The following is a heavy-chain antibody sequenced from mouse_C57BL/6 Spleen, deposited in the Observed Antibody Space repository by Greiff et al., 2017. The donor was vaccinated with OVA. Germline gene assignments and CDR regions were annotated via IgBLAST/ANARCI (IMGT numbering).Heavy chain of an antibody. CDR2: ISYSGST. CDR1: GYSITSDY. J-gene: IGHJ1*03. V-gene: IGHV3-8*01. D-gene: IGHD1-1*01. CDR3: AREGLRLRYFDV. Sequence: DVMLVESGPGLAKPSQTLSLTCSVTGYSITSDYWNWIRKFPGNKLEYMGYISYSGSTYYYPSLKSRLSITRDTSKNQYYLQLNSVTTEDTATDYCAREGLRLRYFDVWGTGTTVTVSS.